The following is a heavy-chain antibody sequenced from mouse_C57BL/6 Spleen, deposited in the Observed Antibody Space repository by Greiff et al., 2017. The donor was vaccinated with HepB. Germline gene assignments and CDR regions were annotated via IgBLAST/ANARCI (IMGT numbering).Heavy chain of an antibody. J-gene: IGHJ1*03. CDR3: ARRGGYHWYFDV. CDR2: IYPGDGDT. D-gene: IGHD2-2*01. Sequence: QVQLQQSGPELVKPGASVKISCKASGYSFSSSWMNWVKQRPGKGLEWIGRIYPGDGDTNYNGKFKGKATLTADKSSSTAYMQLSSLTSEDSAVYFCARRGGYHWYFDVWGTGTTVTVSS. V-gene: IGHV1-82*01. CDR1: GYSFSSSW.